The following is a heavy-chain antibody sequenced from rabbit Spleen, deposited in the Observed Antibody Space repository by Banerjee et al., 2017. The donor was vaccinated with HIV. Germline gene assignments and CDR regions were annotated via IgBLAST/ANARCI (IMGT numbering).Heavy chain of an antibody. CDR1: GIDFTKYY. D-gene: IGHD2-1*01. CDR2: IDVGAGST. Sequence: QLKESGGGLVQPGGSLTLSCKASGIDFTKYYITWVRQAPGKGLEWIGIIDVGAGSTDYASWVNGRFTISSDNAQNTVDLQMNSLTAADTATYFCARARDTYDDVGDYARLDLWGQGTLVTVS. J-gene: IGHJ3*01. V-gene: IGHV1S7*01. CDR3: ARARDTYDDVGDYARLDL.